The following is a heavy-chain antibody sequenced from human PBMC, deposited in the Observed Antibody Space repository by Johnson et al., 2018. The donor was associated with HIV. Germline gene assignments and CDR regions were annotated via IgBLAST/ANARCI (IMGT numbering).Heavy chain of an antibody. D-gene: IGHD5-18*01. J-gene: IGHJ3*02. CDR2: IGTAGDT. V-gene: IGHV3-13*01. CDR3: AKARGTAPRGSSGFDI. Sequence: VRLVESGGGLVKPGGSLRLSCAASGFTFSSYDMHWVRQATGKGLEWVSAIGTAGDTYYPGSVKGRFTISRENAKNTLYLQMNSLRAEYTAVYYCAKARGTAPRGSSGFDIWGQGTMVTVSS. CDR1: GFTFSSYD.